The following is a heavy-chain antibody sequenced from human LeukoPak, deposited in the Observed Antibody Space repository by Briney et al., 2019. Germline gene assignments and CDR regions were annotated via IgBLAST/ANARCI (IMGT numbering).Heavy chain of an antibody. J-gene: IGHJ5*02. CDR1: GGSISSYY. Sequence: PSETLSLTCTVSGGSISSYYWSWIRQPPEKGLEWIGYIYYSGSTNYNPSLKSRVTISVDTSKNQFSLKLSSVTAADTAVYYCARSPSNWNDEYWFDPWGQGTLVTVSS. CDR3: ARSPSNWNDEYWFDP. V-gene: IGHV4-59*01. D-gene: IGHD1-20*01. CDR2: IYYSGST.